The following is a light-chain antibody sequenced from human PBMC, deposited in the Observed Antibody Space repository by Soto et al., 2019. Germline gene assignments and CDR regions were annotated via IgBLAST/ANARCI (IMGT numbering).Light chain of an antibody. CDR1: RSDLCDSNF. CDR3: ASFRSGTILV. CDR2: EVN. V-gene: IGLV2-14*01. Sequence: QSVLTQPASVSGSPGQSVTISCTGPRSDLCDSNFISWYQHSPGKAPRLLIYEVNNRPSGVSKRFSGSKAGNTASLTISGLLDDDEADYFCASFRSGTILVFGSGTKVT. J-gene: IGLJ1*01.